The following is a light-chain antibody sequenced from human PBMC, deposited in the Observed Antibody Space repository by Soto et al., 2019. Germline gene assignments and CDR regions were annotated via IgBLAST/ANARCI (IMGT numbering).Light chain of an antibody. J-gene: IGKJ1*01. CDR3: QQYASSPT. CDR2: GAS. V-gene: IGKV3-20*01. CDR1: QSVTNSY. Sequence: EIVLTQSPGTLSLSPGERATLSCRASQSVTNSYVAWYQQQLGQAPRLLIYGASIRATGIPDRFSGSGSGTDCTLTISGLEPEDSAVFYCQQYASSPTFGQGTKVEIK.